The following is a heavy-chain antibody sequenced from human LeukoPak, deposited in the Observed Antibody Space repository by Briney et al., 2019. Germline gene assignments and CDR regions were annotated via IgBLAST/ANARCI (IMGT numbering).Heavy chain of an antibody. D-gene: IGHD3-22*01. Sequence: GGSLRLSCAASGFAFSTYGMHWVRQAPGKGLEWVAVTSFDGTNKNYADSVKGRFTISRDSAKNSLFLQINSLRAEDTAVYYCARELSSGIDYWGQGTLVTVSS. CDR3: ARELSSGIDY. CDR2: TSFDGTNK. J-gene: IGHJ4*02. V-gene: IGHV3-30*03. CDR1: GFAFSTYG.